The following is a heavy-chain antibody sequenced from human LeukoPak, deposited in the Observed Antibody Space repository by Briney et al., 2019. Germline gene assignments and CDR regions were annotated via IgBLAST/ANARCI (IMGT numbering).Heavy chain of an antibody. CDR2: ISISSSTI. V-gene: IGHV3-48*04. CDR3: GRDQGDNHYYGMDV. CDR1: GFTFSSYS. J-gene: IGHJ6*02. Sequence: PGGSLRLSCAASGFTFSSYSMNWVRQAPGKGLEWVSYISISSSTIYYAHSVKGRFTISRDNAKNSLYLQMNSLRAEDTAVYYCGRDQGDNHYYGMDVWGQGTTVTVSS. D-gene: IGHD1-1*01.